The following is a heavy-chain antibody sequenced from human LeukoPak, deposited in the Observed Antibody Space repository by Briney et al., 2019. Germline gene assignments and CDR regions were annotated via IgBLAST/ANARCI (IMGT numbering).Heavy chain of an antibody. J-gene: IGHJ6*03. D-gene: IGHD6-13*01. CDR3: ARVSSSSWYYYYYMDV. CDR2: TRNKANSYTT. V-gene: IGHV3-72*01. CDR1: GFTFSDHY. Sequence: GGSLRLSCAASGFTFSDHYMDWVRQAPGKGLKWVGRTRNKANSYTTEYAASVKGRFTISRDDSKNSLYLQMNSLKTEDTAVYYCARVSSSSWYYYYYMDVWGKGTTVTVSS.